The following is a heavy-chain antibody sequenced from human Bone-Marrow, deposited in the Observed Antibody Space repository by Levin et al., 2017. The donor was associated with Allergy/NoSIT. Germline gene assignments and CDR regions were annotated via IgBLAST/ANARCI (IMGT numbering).Heavy chain of an antibody. Sequence: GGSLRLSCAASGFTFSAYVMHWVRQAPGKGLEWVALISYDGHNKYSADSVKGRFTISRDNSKSTLYLQMNNLRAEDTAVYYCAREWYSTSSKDAMDAWGQGTTVTVSS. CDR1: GFTFSAYV. J-gene: IGHJ6*02. CDR3: AREWYSTSSKDAMDA. D-gene: IGHD6-6*01. CDR2: ISYDGHNK. V-gene: IGHV3-30-3*01.